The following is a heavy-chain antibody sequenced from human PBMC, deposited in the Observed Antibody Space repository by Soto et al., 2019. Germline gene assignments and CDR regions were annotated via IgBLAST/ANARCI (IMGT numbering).Heavy chain of an antibody. Sequence: KVSCKASGGTFSSYAISWVRQAPGQGLEWMGGIIPIFGTANYAQKFQGRVTITADESTSTAYMELSSLRSEDTAVYYCARDGYCSGGSCPNWFDPWGQGTLVTVSS. CDR2: IIPIFGTA. D-gene: IGHD2-15*01. J-gene: IGHJ5*02. CDR1: GGTFSSYA. CDR3: ARDGYCSGGSCPNWFDP. V-gene: IGHV1-69*01.